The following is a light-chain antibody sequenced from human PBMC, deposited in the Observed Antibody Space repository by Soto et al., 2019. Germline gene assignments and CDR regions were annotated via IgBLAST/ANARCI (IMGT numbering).Light chain of an antibody. CDR3: SSYTSSSTPYV. V-gene: IGLV2-14*01. CDR2: DVS. Sequence: QSVLTQPASVSGSPGQSITISCTGTISDVGGYNYVSWYQQHPGIAPKLMIYDVSSRPSGVSNRFSGAKSGNTASLTISGLQTEDEADYYCSSYTSSSTPYVFGTGTKVTVL. CDR1: ISDVGGYNY. J-gene: IGLJ1*01.